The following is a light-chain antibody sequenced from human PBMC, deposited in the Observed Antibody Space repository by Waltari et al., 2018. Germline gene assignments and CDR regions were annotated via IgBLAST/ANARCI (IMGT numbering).Light chain of an antibody. Sequence: AIQMTQSPSSLSASVGDRVTITCRASQGIRNDLGWYQQKPGKAPKLLIYAAASLQSGVPSKFGGSGSGTDFTLTISSLQPEDFATYYCLQDYTFPYTFGQGTKLEIK. J-gene: IGKJ2*01. CDR3: LQDYTFPYT. V-gene: IGKV1-6*01. CDR1: QGIRND. CDR2: AAA.